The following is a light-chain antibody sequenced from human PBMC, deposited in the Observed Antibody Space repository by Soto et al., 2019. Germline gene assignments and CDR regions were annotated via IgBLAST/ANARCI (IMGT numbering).Light chain of an antibody. CDR3: QEYYSYPWT. CDR1: QGISSY. Sequence: AVRMTPSPSSLSASTGDRVTITCRASQGISSYLAWYQQKPGKAPKLLIYAASTLQSGVPSRFSGSGSGTDVTLTSSCLQAEDFATCYCQEYYSYPWTFGQGTKVEIK. J-gene: IGKJ1*01. V-gene: IGKV1-8*01. CDR2: AAS.